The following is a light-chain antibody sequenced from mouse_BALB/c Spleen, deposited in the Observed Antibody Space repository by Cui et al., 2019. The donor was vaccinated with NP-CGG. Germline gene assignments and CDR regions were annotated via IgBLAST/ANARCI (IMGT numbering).Light chain of an antibody. Sequence: QAVVTQESALTTSPGETVTLTCRSSTGAVTTSNYANWVQEKPDHLFTGLIGGTHNRPPGVPARFSGSLIGDKAALTITGAQTEDEAIYFCVLWYSNHWVFGGGTKLTVL. V-gene: IGLV1*01. CDR3: VLWYSNHWV. CDR1: TGAVTTSNY. CDR2: GTH. J-gene: IGLJ1*01.